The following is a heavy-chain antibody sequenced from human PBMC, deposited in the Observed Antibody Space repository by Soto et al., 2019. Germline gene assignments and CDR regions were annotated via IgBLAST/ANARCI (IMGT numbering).Heavy chain of an antibody. CDR1: GFTFDSYG. Sequence: QVQLVESGGGVVQPGRSLRLCCAASGFTFDSYGMHWVRQAPGKGLEWVAVISSDGNNKYYADSVKGRFTISRDNFKNTLYLQMSSLRADDTAVYYCAKDLLPNTVTTCGTWGQGTLVTVSS. CDR2: ISSDGNNK. D-gene: IGHD4-17*01. V-gene: IGHV3-30*18. CDR3: AKDLLPNTVTTCGT. J-gene: IGHJ5*02.